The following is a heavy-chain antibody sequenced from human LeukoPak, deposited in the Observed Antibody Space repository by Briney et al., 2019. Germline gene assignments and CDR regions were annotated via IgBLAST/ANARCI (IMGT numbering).Heavy chain of an antibody. CDR1: GFIFSNYW. D-gene: IGHD4-17*01. CDR2: IRQEGSKK. V-gene: IGHV3-7*01. J-gene: IGHJ4*02. Sequence: GGSLRLSCAASGFIFSNYWMSWLRQAPEEGLEWVANIRQEGSKKNYVDSVEGRFTISRDNAQNSVYLQMTSLRAEDTAVYYCATDTGHGYFESWGQGTLVTVSS. CDR3: ATDTGHGYFES.